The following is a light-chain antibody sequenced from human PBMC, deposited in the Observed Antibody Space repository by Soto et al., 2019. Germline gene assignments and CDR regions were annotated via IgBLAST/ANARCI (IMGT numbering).Light chain of an antibody. J-gene: IGKJ2*01. CDR3: QQSHGIPYT. CDR2: AAS. Sequence: DIQMTQSPFSLSASVGDRVTITCRASQSISTYVNWYQQKAAKAPKLLIYAASRLQSEVPSRFVGGGSDTEFTLTITSLQPEEFATYSCQQSHGIPYTFGQGTKLEIK. V-gene: IGKV1-39*01. CDR1: QSISTY.